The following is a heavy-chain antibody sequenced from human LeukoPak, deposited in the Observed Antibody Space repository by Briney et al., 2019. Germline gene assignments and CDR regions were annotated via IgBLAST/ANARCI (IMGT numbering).Heavy chain of an antibody. D-gene: IGHD4-17*01. CDR1: DGSFSGYY. CDR3: ARTKTVTTYYYYGMDV. Sequence: SETLSLTCAVYDGSFSGYYWSWIRQPPGKGLEWIGEINHSGSTNYNPSLKSRVTISVDTSKNQFSLKLSSVTAADTAVYYCARTKTVTTYYYYGMDVWGQGTTVTVSS. J-gene: IGHJ6*02. V-gene: IGHV4-34*01. CDR2: INHSGST.